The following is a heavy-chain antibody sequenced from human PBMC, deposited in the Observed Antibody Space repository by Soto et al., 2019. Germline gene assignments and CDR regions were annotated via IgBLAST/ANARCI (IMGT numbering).Heavy chain of an antibody. D-gene: IGHD3-10*01. CDR2: ISVDSGNT. J-gene: IGHJ6*03. CDR1: GYIFTSYG. Sequence: QVQLVQSGAELKKPGASAKVSCKASGYIFTSYGISWVRQAPGQGLEWMAWISVDSGNTNYAQNFQGRVTMNTDTSARTAHMELRSLRSDYTAVYYCARFNGSGTNYYMDVWGKGTTVIVSS. CDR3: ARFNGSGTNYYMDV. V-gene: IGHV1-18*01.